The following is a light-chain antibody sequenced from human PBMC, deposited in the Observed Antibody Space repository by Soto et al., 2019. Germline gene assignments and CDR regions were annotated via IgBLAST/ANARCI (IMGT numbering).Light chain of an antibody. CDR3: ASWDDRLSGLV. V-gene: IGLV1-47*02. CDR1: ISNIGSNY. CDR2: SNN. Sequence: QLVLTQPPSASATPGQRVTISCSGSISNIGSNYVYWYQQLPGTAPKLIIYSNNQRPSGVPDRFSGSKSGTSASLAISGLRSEDEADYSCASWDDRLSGLVFGGGTKLTVL. J-gene: IGLJ2*01.